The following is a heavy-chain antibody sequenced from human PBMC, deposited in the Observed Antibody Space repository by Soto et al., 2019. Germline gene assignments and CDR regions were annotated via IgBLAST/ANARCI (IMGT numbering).Heavy chain of an antibody. CDR1: GYTFTEFD. V-gene: IGHV1-8*01. Sequence: ASVKVSCKTPGYTFTEFDINWVRQAPGQGLEWMGWMNTNTGNTGYAQKFQGRVTMTRDTSISTAYMELRRLRSEDTAVYYCARVVRFFGGHAGYWGQGTLVTVSS. J-gene: IGHJ4*02. D-gene: IGHD3-10*01. CDR2: MNTNTGNT. CDR3: ARVVRFFGGHAGY.